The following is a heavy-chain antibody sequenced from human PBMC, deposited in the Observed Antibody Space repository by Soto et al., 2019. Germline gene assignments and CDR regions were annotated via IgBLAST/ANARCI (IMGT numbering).Heavy chain of an antibody. V-gene: IGHV4-38-2*01. D-gene: IGHD3-22*01. Sequence: PSDTLSLTCAVSGYSISSGYYWGWIRQPPGKGLEWIGSIYHSGSTYYNPSLKSRVTISVDTSKNQFSLKLSSVTAADTAVYYCARTRTTDYYDSSGYGYFDYWGQGTLVTVSS. CDR3: ARTRTTDYYDSSGYGYFDY. CDR2: IYHSGST. J-gene: IGHJ4*02. CDR1: GYSISSGYY.